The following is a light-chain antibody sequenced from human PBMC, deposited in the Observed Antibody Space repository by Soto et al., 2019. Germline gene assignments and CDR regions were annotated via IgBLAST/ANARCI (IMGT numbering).Light chain of an antibody. CDR2: GAS. CDR3: QRYGSSPPFT. V-gene: IGKV3-20*01. Sequence: EIELTQSPGTLSLSPGERATLSCRASQRLSSSYLAWYQQKPGQAPRLLIYGASSRASGIPDRFSGSGSGTDFTLTISRLEPEDFAVYFCQRYGSSPPFTFGQGTKVEI. J-gene: IGKJ2*01. CDR1: QRLSSSY.